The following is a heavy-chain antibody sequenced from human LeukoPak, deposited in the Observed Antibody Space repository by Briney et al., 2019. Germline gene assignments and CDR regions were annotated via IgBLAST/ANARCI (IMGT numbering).Heavy chain of an antibody. D-gene: IGHD5-18*01. V-gene: IGHV7-4-1*02. CDR3: ARFRPHGYYDTFDT. CDR1: GYTFTNYG. J-gene: IGHJ3*02. Sequence: ASVKVSCKASGYTFTNYGVNWVRQAPGEGLEWMGWINTNSGDPTYAQGFTGRFVFSLDTSVSTAYLQISSLRAEDTAVYYCARFRPHGYYDTFDTWGQGTMVTVS. CDR2: INTNSGDP.